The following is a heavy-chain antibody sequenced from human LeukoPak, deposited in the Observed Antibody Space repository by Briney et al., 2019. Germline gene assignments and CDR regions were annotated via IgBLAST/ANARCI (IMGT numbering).Heavy chain of an antibody. J-gene: IGHJ4*02. CDR2: ISGSGGST. CDR1: GFTFSSDA. Sequence: GGSLRLSCAVSGFTFSSDAMSWGRQGPGKGLGWVSAISGSGGSTHYSDSVKGRFTISRDNSNNTLYLQMNSLRAEDTAVYYCPKSIVATIYSFDYWGQGTLVTVSS. CDR3: PKSIVATIYSFDY. D-gene: IGHD5-12*01. V-gene: IGHV3-23*01.